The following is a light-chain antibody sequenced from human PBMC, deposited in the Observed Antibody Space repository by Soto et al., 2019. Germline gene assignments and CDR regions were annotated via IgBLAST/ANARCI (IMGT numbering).Light chain of an antibody. Sequence: DIPMTQSPSSLSASVGDRVTITCQESQDISNHLNWYQQKAGKAPKLLIYDAYRLETGVSSTFRGTGSGTDFTFTISSLQPEDIASYYCQYYDSLPGTFGQGTKLEI. CDR3: QYYDSLPGT. V-gene: IGKV1-33*01. J-gene: IGKJ2*02. CDR2: DAY. CDR1: QDISNH.